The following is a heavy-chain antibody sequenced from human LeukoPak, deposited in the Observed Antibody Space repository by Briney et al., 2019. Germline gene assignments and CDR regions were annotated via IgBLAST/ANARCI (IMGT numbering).Heavy chain of an antibody. V-gene: IGHV1-3*01. CDR3: ARPQKSPYYDILTGYYPSFDY. CDR1: GYTFTSYA. Sequence: ASVKVSCKASGYTFTSYAMHWVRQAPGQRLEWMGWINAGNGNTKYSQKFQGRVTITRDTSASTAYMELSSLRSEDTAVYYCARPQKSPYYDILTGYYPSFDYWGQGTLVTVSS. D-gene: IGHD3-9*01. CDR2: INAGNGNT. J-gene: IGHJ4*02.